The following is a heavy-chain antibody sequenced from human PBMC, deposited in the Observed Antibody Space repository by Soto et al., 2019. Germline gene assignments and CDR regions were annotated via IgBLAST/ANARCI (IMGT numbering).Heavy chain of an antibody. J-gene: IGHJ4*02. V-gene: IGHV4-34*01. Sequence: SETLSLTCAVYGGSFSGYYWSWIRQPPGKGLEWIGEINHSGSTNYNPPLKSRVTISVDTSKNQFSLKLSSVTAADTAVYYCARYEYCSSTSCYPFDYWGQGTLVTVSS. CDR2: INHSGST. CDR3: ARYEYCSSTSCYPFDY. D-gene: IGHD2-2*01. CDR1: GGSFSGYY.